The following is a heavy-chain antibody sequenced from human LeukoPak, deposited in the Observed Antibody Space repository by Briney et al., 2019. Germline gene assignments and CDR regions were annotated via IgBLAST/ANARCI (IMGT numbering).Heavy chain of an antibody. Sequence: GGSLRLSCAASGFTFSSYWMHWVRQAPGKGLVWVSRINTDGSSTSYADSVKGRFTISRDNAKNTLYLQMNSLRAEDTAVYYCAKAPTTVTNANFDYWGQGTLVTVSS. CDR2: INTDGSST. D-gene: IGHD4-17*01. CDR3: AKAPTTVTNANFDY. J-gene: IGHJ4*02. CDR1: GFTFSSYW. V-gene: IGHV3-74*01.